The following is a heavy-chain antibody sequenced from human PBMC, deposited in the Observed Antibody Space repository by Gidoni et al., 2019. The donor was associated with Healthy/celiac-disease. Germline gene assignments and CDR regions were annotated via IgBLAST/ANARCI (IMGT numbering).Heavy chain of an antibody. CDR1: GGTFSSYT. D-gene: IGHD2-2*01. J-gene: IGHJ6*02. CDR2: IIPILGIA. Sequence: QVQLVQSGAEVKKPGSSVKVSCKASGGTFSSYTISWVRQAPGQGLEWMGRIIPILGIANYAQKFQGRVTITADKSTSTAYMELSSLRSEDTAVYYCARDLGCSSTSCQSTYYYYGMDVWGQGTTVTVSS. CDR3: ARDLGCSSTSCQSTYYYYGMDV. V-gene: IGHV1-69*08.